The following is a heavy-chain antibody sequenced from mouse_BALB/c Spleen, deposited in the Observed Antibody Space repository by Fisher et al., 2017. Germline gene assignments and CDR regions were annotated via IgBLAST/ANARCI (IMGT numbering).Heavy chain of an antibody. Sequence: KFKGKATLTADKSSSTAYMQLSSLTSEDSAVYFCARATMRDYWGQGTSVTVSS. J-gene: IGHJ4*01. CDR3: ARATMRDY. V-gene: IGHV1-77*01. D-gene: IGHD2-4*01.